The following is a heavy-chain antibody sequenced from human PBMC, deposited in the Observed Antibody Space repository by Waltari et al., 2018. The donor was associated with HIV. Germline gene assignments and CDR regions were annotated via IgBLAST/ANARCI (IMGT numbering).Heavy chain of an antibody. Sequence: QVQLQESGPGLVKPSETLSLTCTVSAGSISGDDWSWIRQSPGKRLEYVGYINYSGSTSYNPSLKSRVTISIDTSKNQFFLKLTSVTAADTALYYCARFYDITGYYSYYFDYWGQGALVTVSS. D-gene: IGHD3-22*01. CDR3: ARFYDITGYYSYYFDY. J-gene: IGHJ4*02. V-gene: IGHV4-59*01. CDR2: INYSGST. CDR1: AGSISGDD.